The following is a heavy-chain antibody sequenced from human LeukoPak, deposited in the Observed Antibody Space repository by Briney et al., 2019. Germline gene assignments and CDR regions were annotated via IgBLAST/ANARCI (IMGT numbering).Heavy chain of an antibody. Sequence: PSETLSLTCAVYGGSFSGYYWSWIRQPPGKGLEWIGEINHSGSTNYNPSLKSRVTISVDTSKNQFSLKLSSVTAADTAVYYCAGDNYGTDYWGQGTLVTVSS. CDR3: AGDNYGTDY. D-gene: IGHD5-18*01. V-gene: IGHV4-34*01. J-gene: IGHJ4*02. CDR2: INHSGST. CDR1: GGSFSGYY.